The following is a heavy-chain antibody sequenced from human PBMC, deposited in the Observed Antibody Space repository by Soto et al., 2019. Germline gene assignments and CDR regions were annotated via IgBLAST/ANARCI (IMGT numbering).Heavy chain of an antibody. CDR3: ARSSRSSSRTPPVDY. V-gene: IGHV4-34*01. CDR1: GGSFSGYY. Sequence: SETLSLTCAVYGGSFSGYYWSWIRQPPGKGLEWIGEINHSGSTNYNPSLKSRVTISVDTSKNQFSLKLSSVTAADTAVYYFARSSRSSSRTPPVDYWGQGTLVTVSS. D-gene: IGHD6-13*01. J-gene: IGHJ4*02. CDR2: INHSGST.